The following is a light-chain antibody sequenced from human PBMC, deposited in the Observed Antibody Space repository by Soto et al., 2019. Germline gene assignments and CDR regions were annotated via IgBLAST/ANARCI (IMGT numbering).Light chain of an antibody. CDR1: NIGSKS. V-gene: IGLV3-21*02. Sequence: SYELTQPPSVSVAPGQTASITCGGENIGSKSLHWYQQRPGQAPVLVVHDDSDRPSGIPERFSGSNSGDTATLTINGVEVGDEADYYCQVWDASSGVFGGGTKLTVL. J-gene: IGLJ2*01. CDR3: QVWDASSGV. CDR2: DDS.